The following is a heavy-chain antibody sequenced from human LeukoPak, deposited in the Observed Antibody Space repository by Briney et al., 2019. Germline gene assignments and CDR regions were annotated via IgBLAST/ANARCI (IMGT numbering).Heavy chain of an antibody. CDR2: IYTSGST. V-gene: IGHV4-61*02. Sequence: SETLPLTCTVSGGSISSGSYYWSWIRQPAGKGLEWIGRIYTSGSTNYNPSLKSRVTISVDTSKNQFSLKLSSVTAADTAVYYCARGYCSGGSCYSGRNWFDPWGQGTLVTVSS. CDR1: GGSISSGSYY. D-gene: IGHD2-15*01. J-gene: IGHJ5*02. CDR3: ARGYCSGGSCYSGRNWFDP.